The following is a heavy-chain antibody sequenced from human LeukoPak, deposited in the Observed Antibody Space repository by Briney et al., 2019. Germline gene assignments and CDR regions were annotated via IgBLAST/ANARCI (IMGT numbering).Heavy chain of an antibody. J-gene: IGHJ3*02. V-gene: IGHV4-31*03. Sequence: TASETLSLTCTVSGGSISSGGYYWSWIRQHPGKGLEWIGYIYYSGSTYYNPSLKSRVTISVDTSKNQFSLKLSSVTAADTAVYYCARDTPLIRQLVRIDAFDIWGQGTMVTVSS. CDR2: IYYSGST. D-gene: IGHD6-13*01. CDR1: GGSISSGGYY. CDR3: ARDTPLIRQLVRIDAFDI.